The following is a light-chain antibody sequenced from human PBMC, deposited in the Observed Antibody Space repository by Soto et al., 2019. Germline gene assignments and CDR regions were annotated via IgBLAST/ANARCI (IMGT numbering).Light chain of an antibody. CDR1: TGAVTASHY. V-gene: IGLV7-46*01. Sequence: QAVVTQEPSLTVSPGGTVTLTCDSSTGAVTASHYPFWFQQKPGQAPRTLIFDTSDKSSWTPARFSGSLLGGKAALTLSGAQPEDEADYYCLISYSDRPVFGGGTQLTVL. CDR2: DTS. J-gene: IGLJ7*01. CDR3: LISYSDRPV.